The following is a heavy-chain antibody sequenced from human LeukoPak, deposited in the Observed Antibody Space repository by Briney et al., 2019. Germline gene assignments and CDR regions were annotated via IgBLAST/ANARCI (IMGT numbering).Heavy chain of an antibody. V-gene: IGHV1-46*03. D-gene: IGHD6-13*01. CDR1: GYTFTSYY. J-gene: IGHJ3*02. CDR3: ARRRAAAAAPAHDAFDI. CDR2: INPSGGST. Sequence: GASVKVSCKASGYTFTSYYMHWVRQAPGQGLGWMGIINPSGGSTSYAQKFQGRVTMTRDTSTSTVYMELSSLRSEDTAVYYCARRRAAAAAPAHDAFDIWGQGTMVTVSS.